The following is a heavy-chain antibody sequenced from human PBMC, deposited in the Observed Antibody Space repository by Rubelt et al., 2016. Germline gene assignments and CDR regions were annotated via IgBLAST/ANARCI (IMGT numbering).Heavy chain of an antibody. Sequence: GTEVKKPGASVKVSCKASGDTFTGYYIHWVRQAPGQGLDWMGIINPSGGRTDYAQKFQGRVMMTRDMSTSTVYMEVTSLRSEDTAVYYCARDKSSSWSGYFYGMDVWGQGTTVIVSS. CDR3: ARDKSSSWSGYFYGMDV. D-gene: IGHD6-6*01. V-gene: IGHV1-46*01. J-gene: IGHJ6*02. CDR2: INPSGGRT. CDR1: GDTFTGYY.